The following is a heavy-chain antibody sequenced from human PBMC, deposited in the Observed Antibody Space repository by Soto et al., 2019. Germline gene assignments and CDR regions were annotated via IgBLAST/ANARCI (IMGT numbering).Heavy chain of an antibody. Sequence: QVQLQESGPGLVKPSQTLSLTCTVSGGSISSGGYYWSWIRQHPGKGLEWIGYIYYSGSTYYNPSLKSRVTISVDTAKNQFSLKLSSVTAADTAVYYCARERGTNAGIVGATTSPIDYWGQGTLVTVSS. V-gene: IGHV4-31*03. CDR3: ARERGTNAGIVGATTSPIDY. CDR1: GGSISSGGYY. J-gene: IGHJ4*02. CDR2: IYYSGST. D-gene: IGHD1-26*01.